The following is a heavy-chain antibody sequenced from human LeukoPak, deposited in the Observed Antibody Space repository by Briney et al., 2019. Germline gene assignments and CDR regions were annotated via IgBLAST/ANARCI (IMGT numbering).Heavy chain of an antibody. CDR3: AREHTGIVGATWFDP. J-gene: IGHJ5*02. D-gene: IGHD1-26*01. CDR1: GYTFTGYY. V-gene: IGHV1-2*06. Sequence: GASVKVSCKASGYTFTGYYIHWVRQAPGQGLEWMGRINPNSGGTNYAQKFQGRVFMTRDTSINTAYMELTRLRSDDTAVYYCAREHTGIVGATWFDPWGQGTLVTVSS. CDR2: INPNSGGT.